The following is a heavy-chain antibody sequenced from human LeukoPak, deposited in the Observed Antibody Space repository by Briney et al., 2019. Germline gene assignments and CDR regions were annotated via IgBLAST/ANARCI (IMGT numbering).Heavy chain of an antibody. CDR3: ARTRYSSGWFSDY. CDR2: IYYSGST. Sequence: SETLSLTCIVSGASISSHYWSWIRQPPGKGLEWIGYIYYSGSTNYSPSLKSRVTISVDTSKHQFSLKLSSVTAADTAVYYCARTRYSSGWFSDYWGQGTLVTVSS. J-gene: IGHJ4*02. V-gene: IGHV4-59*11. CDR1: GASISSHY. D-gene: IGHD6-19*01.